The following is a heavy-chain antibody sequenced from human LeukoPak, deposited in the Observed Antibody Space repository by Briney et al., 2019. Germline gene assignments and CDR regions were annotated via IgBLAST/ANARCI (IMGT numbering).Heavy chain of an antibody. CDR3: AKGGGYEAQYYYYYLDV. CDR1: GFTVSSNS. V-gene: IGHV3-53*01. J-gene: IGHJ6*03. Sequence: PGGSLRLSCTVSGFTVSSNSMSWVRQAPGKGLEWVSFIYNSSRIHYSDSVKGRFTISRDNSKNTLYLQMNSLRAEDTAVYYCAKGGGYEAQYYYYYLDVWGKGTTVTISS. D-gene: IGHD5-12*01. CDR2: IYNSSRI.